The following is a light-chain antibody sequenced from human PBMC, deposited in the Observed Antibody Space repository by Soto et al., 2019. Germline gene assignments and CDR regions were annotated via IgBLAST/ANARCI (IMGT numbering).Light chain of an antibody. Sequence: QSVLTQPPSASGTPGQRVTISCSGSSSNIGSNYVYWYQQLPGTAPKLLIYRNNQRPSGVPDRFSGSKSGTSASLAISGLLSEDEAAYYSTAWDDSLSGVVFGGGTKLTVL. J-gene: IGLJ2*01. V-gene: IGLV1-47*01. CDR1: SSNIGSNY. CDR2: RNN. CDR3: TAWDDSLSGVV.